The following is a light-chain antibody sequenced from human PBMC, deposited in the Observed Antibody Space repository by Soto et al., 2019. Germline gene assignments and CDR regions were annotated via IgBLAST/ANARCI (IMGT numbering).Light chain of an antibody. V-gene: IGKV3-20*01. CDR2: GAS. CDR3: QKYGGSVN. CDR1: QSVSSNY. Sequence: IVLTQSPGTLSLSPGERATLSCRASQSVSSNYLAWYQQKPGQAPRLLIYGASNRATGIPDRFSGSGSGTDFILTIRSLEPEDFSVYCCQKYGGSVNFGGGTKVEIK. J-gene: IGKJ4*01.